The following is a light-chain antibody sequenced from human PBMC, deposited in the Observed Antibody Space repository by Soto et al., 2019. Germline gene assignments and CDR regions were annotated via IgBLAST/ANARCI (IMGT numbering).Light chain of an antibody. Sequence: DIQMTQSPSSLSASVGDRVTITCRASQSISSYLNWYQQKQGKAPKLLIYAASSLQSGVPSRFSGSGSGTDFTLTISSLQPEDFATYYCQQSYSTPWLTFGGGTKVEIK. CDR2: AAS. CDR1: QSISSY. CDR3: QQSYSTPWLT. J-gene: IGKJ4*01. V-gene: IGKV1-39*01.